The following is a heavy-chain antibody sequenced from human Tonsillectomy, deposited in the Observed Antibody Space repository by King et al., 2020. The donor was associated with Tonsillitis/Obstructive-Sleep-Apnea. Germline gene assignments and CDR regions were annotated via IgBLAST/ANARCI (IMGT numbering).Heavy chain of an antibody. J-gene: IGHJ3*02. V-gene: IGHV7-4-1*02. CDR2: INTNTGNP. D-gene: IGHD2-21*01. Sequence: QLVQSGSELKKTGASVKVSCKASGYTFTSYAMNWVRQAPGQGLEWMGWINTNTGNPTYAQGFTGRFVLSLDTSVSTAYLQISSLKAEDTAVYYCARDLDAYCSGDCYSGIAFDIWGQGTMVTVSS. CDR1: GYTFTSYA. CDR3: ARDLDAYCSGDCYSGIAFDI.